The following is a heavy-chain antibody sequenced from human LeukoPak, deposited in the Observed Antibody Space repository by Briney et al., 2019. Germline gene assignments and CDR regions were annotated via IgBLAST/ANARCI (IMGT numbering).Heavy chain of an antibody. Sequence: GGSLRLSCAASGFTVSSKYMSWVRQAPGKGLEWVSVIYSGGSTYYADSVKGRFTISRDNSKNTLYLQMSSLRVEDTAVYYCARGPETAMVPRYWGQGTLVTVSS. D-gene: IGHD5-18*01. CDR3: ARGPETAMVPRY. V-gene: IGHV3-53*01. J-gene: IGHJ4*02. CDR1: GFTVSSKY. CDR2: IYSGGST.